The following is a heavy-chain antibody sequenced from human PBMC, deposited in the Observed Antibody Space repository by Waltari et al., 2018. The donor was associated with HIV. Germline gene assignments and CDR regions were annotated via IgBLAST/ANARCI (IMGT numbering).Heavy chain of an antibody. D-gene: IGHD2-8*01. CDR2: IYYRGRT. CDR1: GGSISSSSHY. CDR3: ARHPRTNLDYGDY. J-gene: IGHJ4*02. V-gene: IGHV4-39*01. Sequence: QLQLQESGPGLVKPSETLSLTCTVSGGSISSSSHYWGWIRQPPGKGLGGIGSIYYRGRTYYNPSLKGRVTISVDTSKNQFSLKLSSVTAADTAVYYCARHPRTNLDYGDYWGQGTLVTVSS.